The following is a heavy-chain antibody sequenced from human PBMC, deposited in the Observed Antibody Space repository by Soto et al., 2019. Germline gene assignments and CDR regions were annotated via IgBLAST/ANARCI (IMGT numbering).Heavy chain of an antibody. J-gene: IGHJ4*02. CDR1: GWIFTFQY. Sequence: QMQLLQSGAEVKKTGSSVKISCKTSGWIFTFQYLHWVRQAPGQGLEWLGWITPYNGNVKYAQHFQGRISLTRDNSLTPLFLELRDLRPEDTGLYSCARSATSGHQHFIDSWGQGTLVTVSS. CDR3: ARSATSGHQHFIDS. V-gene: IGHV1-45*02. CDR2: ITPYNGNV. D-gene: IGHD6-13*01.